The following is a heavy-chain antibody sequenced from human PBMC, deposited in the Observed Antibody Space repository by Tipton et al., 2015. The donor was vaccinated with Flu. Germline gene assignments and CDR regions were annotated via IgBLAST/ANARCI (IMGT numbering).Heavy chain of an antibody. CDR3: ATEVAWQGGGYYGMDV. CDR2: ISWDGGST. V-gene: IGHV3-43D*03. Sequence: SLRLSCAASGFTFDGYAMHWVRQVPGKGLEWVSLISWDGGSTFYGDSVRGRFTVSRDNRRNSLYLQMNSLRLEDTALYYCATEVAWQGGGYYGMDVWGQGTTVTVS. J-gene: IGHJ6*02. CDR1: GFTFDGYA. D-gene: IGHD1-26*01.